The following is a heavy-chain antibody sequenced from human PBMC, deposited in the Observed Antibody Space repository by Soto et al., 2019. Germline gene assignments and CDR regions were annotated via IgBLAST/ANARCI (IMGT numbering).Heavy chain of an antibody. CDR1: GFTFSSYA. Sequence: LRLSCAASGFTFSSYAMSWVRQAPGKGLEWVSAISGSGGSTYYADSVKGRFTISRENSKNTLYLQMNSLRAEDAAVYYCAKDLVGSNADYYDYWGQGTLVTVSS. V-gene: IGHV3-23*01. J-gene: IGHJ4*02. CDR2: ISGSGGST. D-gene: IGHD2-15*01. CDR3: AKDLVGSNADYYDY.